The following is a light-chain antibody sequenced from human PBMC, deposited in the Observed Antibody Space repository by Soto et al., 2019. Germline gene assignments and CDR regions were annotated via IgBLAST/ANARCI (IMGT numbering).Light chain of an antibody. J-gene: IGLJ2*01. V-gene: IGLV2-14*03. CDR2: GLS. CDR1: SSDVGGYNY. Sequence: QSALTQPASVSGSPGQSIIISCTGTSSDVGGYNYVSWYQQHPGKAPKLMIYGLSNRPSGVSNRFSGSKSGTTASLTISGRQAEDEADYYCSSYTSSSTLVVFGGGTKVTVL. CDR3: SSYTSSSTLVV.